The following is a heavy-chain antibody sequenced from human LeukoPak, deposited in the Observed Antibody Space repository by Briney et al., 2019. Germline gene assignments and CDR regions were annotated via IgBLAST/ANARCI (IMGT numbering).Heavy chain of an antibody. J-gene: IGHJ6*03. CDR1: GFTFSSYS. V-gene: IGHV3-21*01. CDR2: ISSSSSYI. CDR3: AKPNSSSARRYYYMDV. Sequence: PGGSLRLSCAASGFTFSSYSMNWVRQAPGKGLEWVSSISSSSSYIYYADSVKGRFTISRDNAKNSLYLQMNSLRAEDTAVYYCAKPNSSSARRYYYMDVWGKGTTVTVSS. D-gene: IGHD6-13*01.